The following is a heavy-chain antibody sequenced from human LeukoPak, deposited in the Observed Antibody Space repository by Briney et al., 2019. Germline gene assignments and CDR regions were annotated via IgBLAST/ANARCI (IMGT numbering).Heavy chain of an antibody. CDR3: ARVNRFFFFKQKTGYDI. J-gene: IGHJ3*02. CDR1: GYNYRDYY. CDR2: INPHSGGT. D-gene: IGHD3-3*01. V-gene: IGHV1-2*02. Sequence: TSVKVSCKASGYNYRDYYINWVRHAPGQGLECMGLINPHSGGTRYALKFEGRVTMSSETAINTAYMELRRLSSDDTAVFYCARVNRFFFFKQKTGYDIWGQGTRVTVSS.